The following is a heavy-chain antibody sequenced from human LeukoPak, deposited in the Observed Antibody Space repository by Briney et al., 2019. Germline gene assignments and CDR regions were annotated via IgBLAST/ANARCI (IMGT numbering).Heavy chain of an antibody. CDR1: GFTFSSYG. J-gene: IGHJ3*02. V-gene: IGHV3-23*01. CDR2: ISGSGGST. Sequence: GGSLRLSCAASGFTFSSYGMSWVRQAPGKGLEWVSAISGSGGSTYYADSVKGRFTISRDNSKNTLYLQMNSLRAEDTAVYYCAKTSNSEDAFDIWGQGTMVTVSS. CDR3: AKTSNSEDAFDI. D-gene: IGHD4-11*01.